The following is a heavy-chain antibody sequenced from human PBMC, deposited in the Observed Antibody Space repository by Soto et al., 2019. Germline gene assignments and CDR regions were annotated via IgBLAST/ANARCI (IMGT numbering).Heavy chain of an antibody. CDR1: GGSFSGYC. D-gene: IGHD5-12*01. CDR2: INHSGST. J-gene: IGHJ6*02. CDR3: ARRRGFPYYYGMDV. Sequence: SEILSLTCAVYGGSFSGYCWSWIRQPPGKGLEWIGEINHSGSTNYNPSLKSRVTISVDRSKNQFSLKLSSVTAADTAVYYCARRRGFPYYYGMDVWGQGTTVTVSS. V-gene: IGHV4-34*01.